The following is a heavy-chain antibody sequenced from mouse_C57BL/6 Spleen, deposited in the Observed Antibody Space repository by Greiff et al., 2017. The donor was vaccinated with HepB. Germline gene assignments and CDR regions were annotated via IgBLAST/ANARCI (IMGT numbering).Heavy chain of an antibody. CDR1: GYTFTSYR. Sequence: QVQLQQPGAELVKPGASVKMSCKASGYTFTSYRITWVKQRPGQGLEWIGDIYPGSGSTNYNEKFKSKATLTVDTSSSTAYMQLSSLTSEDSAVYYCARRCSNYQGDWYFDVWGTGTTVTVSS. D-gene: IGHD2-5*01. J-gene: IGHJ1*03. CDR3: ARRCSNYQGDWYFDV. V-gene: IGHV1-55*01. CDR2: IYPGSGST.